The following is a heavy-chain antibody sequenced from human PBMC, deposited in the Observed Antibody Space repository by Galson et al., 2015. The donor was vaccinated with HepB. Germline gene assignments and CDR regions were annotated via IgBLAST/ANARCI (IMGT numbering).Heavy chain of an antibody. Sequence: SLRLSCAASGFTFSGSAMHWVRQASGKGLEWVGRIRSKANSYATAYAASAKGRFTISRDDSKNTAYLQMNSLKTEDTAVYYCTSLPVAGSYYYYYMDVWGKGTTVTVSS. CDR1: GFTFSGSA. J-gene: IGHJ6*03. CDR2: IRSKANSYAT. V-gene: IGHV3-73*01. D-gene: IGHD3-10*01. CDR3: TSLPVAGSYYYYYMDV.